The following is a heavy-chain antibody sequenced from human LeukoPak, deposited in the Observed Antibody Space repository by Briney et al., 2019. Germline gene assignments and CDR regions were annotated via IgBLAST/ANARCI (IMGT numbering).Heavy chain of an antibody. V-gene: IGHV3-7*03. D-gene: IGHD3-10*01. J-gene: IGHJ4*02. CDR3: ARENYYGSGSYCFDY. Sequence: GGSLRLSCAAPGFTFSSYWMSWVRQAPGKGLEWVANIKQDGSEKYYVDSVKGRFTISRDNAKNSLYLQMNSLRAEDTAVYYCARENYYGSGSYCFDYWGQGTLVTVSS. CDR1: GFTFSSYW. CDR2: IKQDGSEK.